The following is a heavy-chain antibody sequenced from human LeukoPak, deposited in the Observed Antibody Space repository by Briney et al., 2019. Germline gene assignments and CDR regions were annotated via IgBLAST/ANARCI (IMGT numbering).Heavy chain of an antibody. Sequence: GGSLRLSCAASGFTFSNYAMSWARQAPGKGLEWVSTTSGVTTYYADSVKGRFTISRDNSMNTLYLQMDSLRAEDTAVYYCAKARDSAAAGTDYWGQGTLVTVSS. CDR3: AKARDSAAAGTDY. J-gene: IGHJ4*02. CDR2: TSGVTT. D-gene: IGHD6-13*01. V-gene: IGHV3-23*01. CDR1: GFTFSNYA.